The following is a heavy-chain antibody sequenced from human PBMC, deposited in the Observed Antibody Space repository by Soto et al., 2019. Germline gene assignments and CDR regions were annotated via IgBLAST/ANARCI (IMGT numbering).Heavy chain of an antibody. J-gene: IGHJ4*02. D-gene: IGHD4-17*01. Sequence: SETLSLTCTVSGGPILNGGHYWTWIRQPPGKGLEWIGKIFFSGNTHYNTALKSRLSFSVDRAKNQFSLNLTSVTAADTAIYYCARDNYGGMLDYWRPGTLVTVSS. CDR3: ARDNYGGMLDY. V-gene: IGHV4-31*03. CDR1: GGPILNGGHY. CDR2: IFFSGNT.